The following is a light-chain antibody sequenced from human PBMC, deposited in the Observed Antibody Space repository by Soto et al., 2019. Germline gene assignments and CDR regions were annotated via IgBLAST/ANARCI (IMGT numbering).Light chain of an antibody. CDR3: AAWDESLSGPNYV. Sequence: QSVLTQPPSASRTPGQRVTISCSGSSSNIGSNYVYWYQQLPGTAPKLLIYRNNQRPSGVPDRFSGSKSGTSASLAISGLRSEDEADYYCAAWDESLSGPNYVFGTGTKVTVL. CDR2: RNN. J-gene: IGLJ1*01. CDR1: SSNIGSNY. V-gene: IGLV1-47*01.